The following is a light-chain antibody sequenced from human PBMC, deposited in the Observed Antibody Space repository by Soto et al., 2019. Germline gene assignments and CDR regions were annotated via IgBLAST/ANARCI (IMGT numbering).Light chain of an antibody. CDR1: QSVSNY. CDR3: QQRSNWPWT. Sequence: EIVLTQSPTSLSLPPGERATLSCRASQSVSNYLAWYQQKPGQAPRLLIYDASNRATGIPARFSGSGSGTDFTLTISSLEPEDFAVYYCQQRSNWPWTFGQGTKVEIK. V-gene: IGKV3-11*01. J-gene: IGKJ1*01. CDR2: DAS.